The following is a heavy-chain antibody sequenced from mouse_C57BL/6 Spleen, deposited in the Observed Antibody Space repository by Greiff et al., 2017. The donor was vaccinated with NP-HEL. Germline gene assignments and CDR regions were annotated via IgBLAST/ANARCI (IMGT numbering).Heavy chain of an antibody. V-gene: IGHV5-4*01. Sequence: EVKLMESGGGLVKPGGSLKLSCAASGFTFSSYAMSWVRQTPEKRLEWVATISDGGSYTYYPDNVKGRFTISRDNAKNNLYLQMSHLKSEDTAMYYCAREYGNYPYYFDYWGQGTTLTVSS. CDR2: ISDGGSYT. D-gene: IGHD2-1*01. CDR1: GFTFSSYA. J-gene: IGHJ2*01. CDR3: AREYGNYPYYFDY.